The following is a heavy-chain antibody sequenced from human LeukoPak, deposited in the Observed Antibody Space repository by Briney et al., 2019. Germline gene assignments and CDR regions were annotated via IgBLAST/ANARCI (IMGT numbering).Heavy chain of an antibody. CDR2: IYYSGST. V-gene: IGHV4-59*01. J-gene: IGHJ4*02. Sequence: PSETLSLTRTVSGGSISSYYWSWIRQPPGKGLEWIGYIYYSGSTNYNPSLKSRVTISVDTSKNQFSLKLSSVTAADTAVYYCASETGYDFWSGYGYWGQGTLVTVSS. CDR3: ASETGYDFWSGYGY. CDR1: GGSISSYY. D-gene: IGHD3-3*01.